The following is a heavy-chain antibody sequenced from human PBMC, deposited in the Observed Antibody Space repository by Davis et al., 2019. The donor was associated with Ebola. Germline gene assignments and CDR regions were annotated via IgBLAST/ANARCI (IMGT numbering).Heavy chain of an antibody. CDR3: ARTYDSSGSHWSY. J-gene: IGHJ4*02. D-gene: IGHD3-22*01. V-gene: IGHV5-51*01. Sequence: PGGSLRLSCKGSGYSFTSYWIGWVRQMPGKGLEWMGIIYPGDSDTRYSPSFQGQVTISADKSISTAYLQWSSLKASDTAMYYCARTYDSSGSHWSYWGQGTLVTVSS. CDR2: IYPGDSDT. CDR1: GYSFTSYW.